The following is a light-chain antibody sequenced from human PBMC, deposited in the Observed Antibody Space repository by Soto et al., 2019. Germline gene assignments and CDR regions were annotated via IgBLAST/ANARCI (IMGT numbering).Light chain of an antibody. CDR2: GPS. J-gene: IGKJ1*01. V-gene: IGKV3-20*01. CDR1: QSVPKNY. Sequence: DIVLTQSPGTLSLSPGERATLSCRASQSVPKNYLAWYQQKPGQAPRLLIYGPSSRATGIPDRFSGSGSGTDFTLSISRLEPEDFAVYYCHQDATSPQTFGQGTKVEVK. CDR3: HQDATSPQT.